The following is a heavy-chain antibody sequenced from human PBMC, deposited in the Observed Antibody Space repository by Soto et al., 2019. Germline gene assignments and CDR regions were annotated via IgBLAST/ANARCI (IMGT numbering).Heavy chain of an antibody. J-gene: IGHJ6*02. CDR2: INPIFGTA. CDR1: GGTFSSYA. V-gene: IGHV1-69*13. Sequence: GASVKVSCKASGGTFSSYAISWVRQAPGQGLEWMGGINPIFGTANYAQKFQGRVTITADESTSTAYMELSSLRSEDTAVYYCARDRGSSLYYGMDVWGQGTTVTVSS. D-gene: IGHD2-15*01. CDR3: ARDRGSSLYYGMDV.